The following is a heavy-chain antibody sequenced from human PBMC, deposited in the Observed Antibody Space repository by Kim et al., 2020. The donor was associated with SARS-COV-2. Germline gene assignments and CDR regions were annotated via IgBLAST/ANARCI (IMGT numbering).Heavy chain of an antibody. V-gene: IGHV3-33*05. CDR2: ISYDGSNK. CDR1: GFTFSSYG. J-gene: IGHJ4*02. CDR3: ARDPYYYDSSGYDY. D-gene: IGHD3-22*01. Sequence: GGSLRLSCAASGFTFSSYGMHWVRQAPGKGLEWVAVISYDGSNKYYADSVKGRFTISRDNSKNTLYLQMNSLRAEDTAVYYCARDPYYYDSSGYDYWGQGTLVTVSS.